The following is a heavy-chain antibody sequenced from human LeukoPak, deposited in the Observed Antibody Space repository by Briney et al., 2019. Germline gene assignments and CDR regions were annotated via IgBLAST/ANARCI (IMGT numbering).Heavy chain of an antibody. CDR3: TTVNTPDYAAFDY. CDR1: GFTFSNAW. J-gene: IGHJ4*02. V-gene: IGHV3-15*01. D-gene: IGHD4-17*01. Sequence: PGGSLRLSCAASGFTFSNAWLTWVRQAPGKGLEWVGRIKSKTDGETTDYAAPVKGRFTVSRDDSKNTLYLQMNSLKTEDTAVYYCTTVNTPDYAAFDYWGQGTLVTVSS. CDR2: IKSKTDGETT.